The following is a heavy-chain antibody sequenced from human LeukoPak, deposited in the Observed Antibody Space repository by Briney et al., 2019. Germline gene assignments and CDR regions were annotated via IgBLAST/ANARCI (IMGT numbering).Heavy chain of an antibody. CDR1: GGSISSSSYY. Sequence: SETLSLTCTVSGGSISSSSYYWGWIRQPPGKGLEWIGSIYYSGSTYYNPSLKSRVTISVDTSKNQFSLKLSSVTAADTAVYYCARWDTLIDYGGPYYYYGMDVWGQGTTVTVSS. J-gene: IGHJ6*02. D-gene: IGHD4-23*01. V-gene: IGHV4-39*01. CDR3: ARWDTLIDYGGPYYYYGMDV. CDR2: IYYSGST.